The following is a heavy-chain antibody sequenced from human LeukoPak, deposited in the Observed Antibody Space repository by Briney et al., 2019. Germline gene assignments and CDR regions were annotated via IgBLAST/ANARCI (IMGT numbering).Heavy chain of an antibody. CDR3: ARENESSGWYRYNWFDP. D-gene: IGHD6-19*01. V-gene: IGHV1-46*01. J-gene: IGHJ5*02. Sequence: ASVKVSCKASGYTFTSYYMHWVRQASGQGLEWMGIINPSGGSTSYAQKFQGRVTMTRDTSTSTVYMELSSLRSEDTAVYYCARENESSGWYRYNWFDPWGQGTLVTVSS. CDR1: GYTFTSYY. CDR2: INPSGGST.